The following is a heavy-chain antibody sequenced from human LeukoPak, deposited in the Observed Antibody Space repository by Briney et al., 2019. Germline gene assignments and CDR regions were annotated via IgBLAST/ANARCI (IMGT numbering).Heavy chain of an antibody. Sequence: SETLSLTCTVSGGSISSYYWSWIRQPPGKGLEWIGYIYYSGSTNYNPSLKSRVTISVDTSKNQFSLKLSSVTAADTAVYYCARAKDEYSYGSFDYWGQGTPVTVSS. CDR1: GGSISSYY. D-gene: IGHD5-18*01. V-gene: IGHV4-59*01. CDR3: ARAKDEYSYGSFDY. CDR2: IYYSGST. J-gene: IGHJ4*02.